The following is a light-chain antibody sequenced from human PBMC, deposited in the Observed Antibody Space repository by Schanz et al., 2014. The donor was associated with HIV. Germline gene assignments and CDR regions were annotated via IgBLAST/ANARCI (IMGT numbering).Light chain of an antibody. CDR1: QSISSW. V-gene: IGKV1-5*03. Sequence: IQMTQSPSTLSASVGDRVTITCRASQSISSWLAWYQQKPGKAPKVLIYKASTLESGVPSRFSGSGSGTEFTLTISSLQPDDLASYHCQQYNGLSPITFGQGTKLEI. CDR2: KAS. CDR3: QQYNGLSPIT. J-gene: IGKJ2*01.